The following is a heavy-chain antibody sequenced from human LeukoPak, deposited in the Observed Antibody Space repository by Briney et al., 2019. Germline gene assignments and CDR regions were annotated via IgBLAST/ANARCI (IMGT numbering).Heavy chain of an antibody. CDR1: GFTFSSYG. CDR3: AKDTQWDY. D-gene: IGHD6-19*01. V-gene: IGHV3-30*18. Sequence: GGSLRLSCAASGFTFSSYGMHWVRQAPGKGLEWVAVISYDGSNKYYADSVKGRFTISRDNSKNTLYLQMNSLRAEDTAVYYCAKDTQWDYWGQGTLVTVSS. CDR2: ISYDGSNK. J-gene: IGHJ4*02.